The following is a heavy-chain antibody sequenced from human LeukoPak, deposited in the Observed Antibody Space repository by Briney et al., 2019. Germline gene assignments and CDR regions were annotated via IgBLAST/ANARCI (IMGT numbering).Heavy chain of an antibody. Sequence: GRSLRLSCAASGLTFSSHAIHWVRQAPGKGLEWVAVISYDGSNKYYADSVKGRFTISRDNSKNTLYLQMNSLRAEDTAVYYCARDGRDTAMVTGFDYWGQGTLVTVSS. CDR3: ARDGRDTAMVTGFDY. CDR1: GLTFSSHA. CDR2: ISYDGSNK. V-gene: IGHV3-30-3*01. D-gene: IGHD5-18*01. J-gene: IGHJ4*02.